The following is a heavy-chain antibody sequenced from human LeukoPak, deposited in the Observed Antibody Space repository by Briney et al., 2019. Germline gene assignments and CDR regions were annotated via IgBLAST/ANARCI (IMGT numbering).Heavy chain of an antibody. Sequence: GGSLRLSCAASGFTFDDYAMSWVRQAPGEGLEWVSAISGSGSSTYYADSVKGRFTISRDNSKSTLYLQMNSLRAEDTAVYYCAQGGIVPATRVRYFQHWGQGTLVTVSS. V-gene: IGHV3-23*01. D-gene: IGHD2-2*01. CDR3: AQGGIVPATRVRYFQH. CDR2: ISGSGSST. J-gene: IGHJ1*01. CDR1: GFTFDDYA.